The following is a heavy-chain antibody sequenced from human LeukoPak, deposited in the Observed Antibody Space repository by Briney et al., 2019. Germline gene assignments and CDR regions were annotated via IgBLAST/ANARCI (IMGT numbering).Heavy chain of an antibody. CDR2: ISWNSGSI. J-gene: IGHJ4*02. Sequence: AGGSLRLSCAASGFTFDDYAMHWVRHAPGKGLEWVSGISWNSGSIGYADSVKGRFTISRDNAKNSLYLQMNSLRAEDTALYYCAKDPMVRGVKLRGPFDYWGQGTLVTVSS. CDR1: GFTFDDYA. V-gene: IGHV3-9*01. D-gene: IGHD3-10*01. CDR3: AKDPMVRGVKLRGPFDY.